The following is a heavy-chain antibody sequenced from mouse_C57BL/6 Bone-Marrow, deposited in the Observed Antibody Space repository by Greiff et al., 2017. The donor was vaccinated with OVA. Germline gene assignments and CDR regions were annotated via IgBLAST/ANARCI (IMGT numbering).Heavy chain of an antibody. CDR1: GYTFTDYN. J-gene: IGHJ1*03. CDR3: AKLGRWYVDV. Sequence: EVQLQQSGPELVKPGASVKIPCKASGYTFTDYNMDWVKQSHGKSLEWIGDINPNNGGTIYNQKFKGKATLTVDKSSSTAYMELRSLTSEDTAVYYCAKLGRWYVDVWGTGTTVTVSS. V-gene: IGHV1-18*01. D-gene: IGHD4-1*01. CDR2: INPNNGGT.